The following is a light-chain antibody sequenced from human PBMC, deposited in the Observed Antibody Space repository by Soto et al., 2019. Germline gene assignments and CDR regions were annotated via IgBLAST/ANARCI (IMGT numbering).Light chain of an antibody. J-gene: IGKJ1*01. CDR1: GSVSSN. V-gene: IGKV3-15*01. CDR2: DAS. Sequence: IVMTKSPATLTVYQGESATLTCRASGSVSSNMAWYQQKPGQVPRLLMFDASTRATGIPARFSGRGYGTEYTLTISSLESEDFAVYYCQQYYNWPRTFGQGTKVDIK. CDR3: QQYYNWPRT.